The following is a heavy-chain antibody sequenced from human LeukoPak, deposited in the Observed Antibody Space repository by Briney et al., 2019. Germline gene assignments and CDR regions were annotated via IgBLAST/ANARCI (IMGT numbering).Heavy chain of an antibody. CDR1: GGSIRGYY. CDR2: IYYSGST. CDR3: ARDPGFYYDSRETHYDY. D-gene: IGHD3-22*01. V-gene: IGHV4-59*12. Sequence: SETLSLTCTVSGGSIRGYYWSWIRQPPGKGLEWIGYIYYSGSTNYNPSLQSRVTISVDTSKNQFSLNLTSVTAADTALYHCARDPGFYYDSRETHYDYWGQGTLVTVSS. J-gene: IGHJ4*02.